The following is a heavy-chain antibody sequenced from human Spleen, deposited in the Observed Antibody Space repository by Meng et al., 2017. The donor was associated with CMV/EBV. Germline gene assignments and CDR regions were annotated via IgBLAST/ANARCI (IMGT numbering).Heavy chain of an antibody. Sequence: ASVKVSCKASGNSLDDFYLHWVRHAPGHGLEWMGLINPNSGDTKFAQRFQGRVSMTRDTSANAAYRELNSLKSDDTAIYYCASGHFVGSWGQGTLVTVSS. CDR2: INPNSGDT. V-gene: IGHV1-2*02. J-gene: IGHJ4*02. D-gene: IGHD3-3*02. CDR1: GNSLDDFY. CDR3: ASGHFVGS.